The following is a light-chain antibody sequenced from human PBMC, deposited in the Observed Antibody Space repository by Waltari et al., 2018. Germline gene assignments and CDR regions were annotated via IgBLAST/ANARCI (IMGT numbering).Light chain of an antibody. V-gene: IGLV1-47*01. CDR2: RNY. CDR3: AAWDDNLNLWV. CDR1: STNIGSNY. J-gene: IGLJ3*02. Sequence: QSVLTPPTSASETPGQMVSISCSGSSTNIGSNYVYWYQHLPGTAPKLLLQRNYQRPSGVPDRFHGSKSGTSASLAISGLRSEDEADYYCAAWDDNLNLWVFGGGTKLTVL.